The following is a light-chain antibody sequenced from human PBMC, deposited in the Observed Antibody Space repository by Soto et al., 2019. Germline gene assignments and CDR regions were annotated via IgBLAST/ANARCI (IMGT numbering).Light chain of an antibody. CDR2: DAS. CDR3: QQYDKYST. Sequence: IQMTQSPSTLSASVGDTVTITCRASQSISVSLAWYQQKPGKAPNLLIYDASTLQGGAPSRFSGSGSGTEFTLTVTSLQPEDFATYFCQQYDKYSTFGQGTKVDIK. V-gene: IGKV1-5*01. CDR1: QSISVS. J-gene: IGKJ1*01.